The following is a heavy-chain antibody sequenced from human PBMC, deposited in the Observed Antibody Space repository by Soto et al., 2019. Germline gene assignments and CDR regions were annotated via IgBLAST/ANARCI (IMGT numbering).Heavy chain of an antibody. V-gene: IGHV5-10-1*01. CDR2: IDPRDSYV. D-gene: IGHD2-2*01. Sequence: PGESLKISCTGFGYTFTTFWISWVRQMPGKGLEWMGRIDPRDSYVNYSPSFQGHVTISLDKSISTAYLQWGSLKASDTAMYYCARLFCSTNTCDRWFDPWGQGTLVTVSS. CDR3: ARLFCSTNTCDRWFDP. CDR1: GYTFTTFW. J-gene: IGHJ5*02.